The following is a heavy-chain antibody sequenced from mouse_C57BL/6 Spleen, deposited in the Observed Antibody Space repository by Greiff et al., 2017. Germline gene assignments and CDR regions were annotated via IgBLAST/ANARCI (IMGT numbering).Heavy chain of an antibody. CDR1: GYTFTSYW. CDR3: ADGYYGSSYDWYFDV. CDR2: INPSNGGT. Sequence: VQLQQPGTELVKPGASVKLSCKASGYTFTSYWMHWVKQRPGQGLEWIGNINPSNGGTNYNEKFKSKAKLTVDKAASPAYRQLSSLTSEDSAVYYCADGYYGSSYDWYFDVWGTGTTVTVSS. D-gene: IGHD1-1*01. V-gene: IGHV1-53*01. J-gene: IGHJ1*03.